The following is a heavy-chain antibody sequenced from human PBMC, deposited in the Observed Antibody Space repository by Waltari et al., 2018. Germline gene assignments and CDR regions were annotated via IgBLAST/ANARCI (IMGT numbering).Heavy chain of an antibody. CDR3: ARGWNNGFHLDL. J-gene: IGHJ5*02. D-gene: IGHD1-1*01. CDR2: ISRSDTT. CDR1: GLTFSSYE. Sequence: EVQLVESGGGLVQPGGSLRLSCAASGLTFSSYEMNWVRQAPGKGLEWVSYISRSDTTHYADSVKCPFRSSRDNAKNSLFLQMNSLRAQDTAFYYCARGWNNGFHLDLWGQVTLVTVSS. V-gene: IGHV3-48*03.